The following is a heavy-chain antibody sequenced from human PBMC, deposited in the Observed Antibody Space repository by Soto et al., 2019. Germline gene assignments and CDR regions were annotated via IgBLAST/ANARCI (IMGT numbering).Heavy chain of an antibody. D-gene: IGHD6-13*01. V-gene: IGHV1-8*01. CDR2: MKPNSGNT. CDR1: GYTFTSYD. J-gene: IGHJ4*02. CDR3: ARENSSSWRFDY. Sequence: QVQLVQSGAEVKKPGASVKVSCKASGYTFTSYDINWVRQATGQGLEWMGWMKPNSGNTGYAQKFQVRVTLTRNPSISTAYMELSSLRSEDTAVYYCARENSSSWRFDYWGQGTLVTFSS.